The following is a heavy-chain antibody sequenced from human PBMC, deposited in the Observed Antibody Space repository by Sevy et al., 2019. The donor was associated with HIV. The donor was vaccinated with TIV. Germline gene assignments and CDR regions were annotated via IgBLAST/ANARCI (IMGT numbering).Heavy chain of an antibody. CDR1: GGSVSSGSYY. D-gene: IGHD2-2*01. J-gene: IGHJ6*02. CDR2: IYYSGRT. CDR3: ARDRGRYCSSTSCSYYYYGMDV. Sequence: SETLSLTCTVSGGSVSSGSYYWSWIRQPPGKGMEWIGYIYYSGRTNYNPSLKSRVTISVDTSKNQFSLKLSSVTAADTAVYYCARDRGRYCSSTSCSYYYYGMDVWRQGTTVTVSS. V-gene: IGHV4-61*01.